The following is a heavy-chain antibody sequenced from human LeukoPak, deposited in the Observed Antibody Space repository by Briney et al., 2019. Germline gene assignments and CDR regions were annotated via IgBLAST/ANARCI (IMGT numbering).Heavy chain of an antibody. D-gene: IGHD3-22*01. V-gene: IGHV1-18*01. CDR2: ISAYNGNT. Sequence: ASVKVSCKASGYTFTRYGITWVRQAPGQGLEWMGWISAYNGNTNYAQMVQGRVTMTTDTSTSTAYMELRSLRSDDTAVYYCARPSDSSGLTAFDYWGQGTLVTVSS. CDR1: GYTFTRYG. J-gene: IGHJ4*02. CDR3: ARPSDSSGLTAFDY.